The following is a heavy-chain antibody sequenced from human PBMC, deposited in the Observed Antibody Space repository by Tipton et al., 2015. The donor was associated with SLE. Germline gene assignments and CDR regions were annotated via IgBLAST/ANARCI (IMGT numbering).Heavy chain of an antibody. CDR2: ISNDGKRI. J-gene: IGHJ6*03. Sequence: SLRLSCTASGFSLNFHVMHWVRQVPGKGLQYVSSISNDGKRIFYADSVNGRFTISRDNSRNTLYLHLAWLRGDDTAVYYCARDGHGDYYYYYMDVWGKGTTVTVS. D-gene: IGHD3-10*01. V-gene: IGHV3-64*02. CDR3: ARDGHGDYYYYYMDV. CDR1: GFSLNFHV.